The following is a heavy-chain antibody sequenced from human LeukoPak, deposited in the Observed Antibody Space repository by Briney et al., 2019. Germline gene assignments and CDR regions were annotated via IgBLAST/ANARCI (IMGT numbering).Heavy chain of an antibody. Sequence: GGSLRLSCAASGFTFDEYAMHWVRQATGKGLEWASGIRGNSGSIGYADSVKGRFTIYRDNAKTSLYLQVNSLRAEDTALYYCAKGEKMWLARQPNYWGQGTLVTVSS. D-gene: IGHD6-19*01. CDR2: IRGNSGSI. J-gene: IGHJ4*02. V-gene: IGHV3-9*01. CDR1: GFTFDEYA. CDR3: AKGEKMWLARQPNY.